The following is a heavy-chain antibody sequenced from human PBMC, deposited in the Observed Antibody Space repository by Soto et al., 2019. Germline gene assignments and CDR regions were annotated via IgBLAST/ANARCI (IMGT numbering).Heavy chain of an antibody. J-gene: IGHJ6*02. CDR1: GGSFSGYY. CDR3: ARSCIVVVPAAKGYGMDV. D-gene: IGHD2-2*01. V-gene: IGHV4-34*01. CDR2: INHSGST. Sequence: QVQLQQWGAGLLKPSETLSLTCAVYGGSFSGYYWSWIRQPPGKGLEWIGEINHSGSTNYNPSLKSRVTISVDTSKNQFSLKLSSVTAADTVVYYCARSCIVVVPAAKGYGMDVWRQGTTVTVSS.